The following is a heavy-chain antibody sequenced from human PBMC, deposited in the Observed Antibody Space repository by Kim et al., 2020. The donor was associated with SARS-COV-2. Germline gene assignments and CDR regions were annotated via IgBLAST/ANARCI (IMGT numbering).Heavy chain of an antibody. CDR2: ISWNSGSI. J-gene: IGHJ2*01. CDR3: AKLSVWGSYRQRADFDL. Sequence: GGSLRLSCAASGFTFDDYAMHWVRQAPGKGLEWVSGISWNSGSIGYADSVKGRFTISRDNAKNSLYLQMNSLRAEDTALYYCAKLSVWGSYRQRADFDLWGRGTLVTVSS. CDR1: GFTFDDYA. V-gene: IGHV3-9*01. D-gene: IGHD3-16*02.